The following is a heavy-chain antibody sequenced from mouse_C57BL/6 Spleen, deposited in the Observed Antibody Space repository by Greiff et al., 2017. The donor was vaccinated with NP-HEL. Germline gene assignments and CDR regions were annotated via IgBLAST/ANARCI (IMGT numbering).Heavy chain of an antibody. CDR3: ARGEGNYVGFAY. D-gene: IGHD2-1*01. CDR1: GYTFTSYW. CDR2: IDPSDSYT. V-gene: IGHV1-69*01. Sequence: QVQLQQPGAELVMPGASVKLSCKASGYTFTSYWMHWVKQRPGQGLEWIGEIDPSDSYTNYNQKFKGKSTLTVDKSSSTAYMQLSSLTSEDSAVYYWARGEGNYVGFAYWGQGTLVTVSA. J-gene: IGHJ3*01.